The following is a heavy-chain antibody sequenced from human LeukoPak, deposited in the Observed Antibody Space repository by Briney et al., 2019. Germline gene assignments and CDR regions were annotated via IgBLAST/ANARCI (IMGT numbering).Heavy chain of an antibody. CDR1: GGSISSYY. CDR3: AIYYYDSSGYYYARDI. V-gene: IGHV4-59*01. Sequence: PSETLSLTCTVSGGSISSYYWSWLRQPPGKGLEWIGYIYYSGSTNYNPSLKSRVTISVDTSKNQFSLKLSSVTAADTAVYYCAIYYYDSSGYYYARDIWGQGTMVTVSS. J-gene: IGHJ3*02. CDR2: IYYSGST. D-gene: IGHD3-22*01.